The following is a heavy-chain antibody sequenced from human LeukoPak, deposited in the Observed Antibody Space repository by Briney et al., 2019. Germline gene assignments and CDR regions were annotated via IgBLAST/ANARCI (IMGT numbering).Heavy chain of an antibody. V-gene: IGHV4-39*01. CDR3: ARHKDYYYSYMDV. Sequence: SETLSLTCAVSGASISSSNYYWGWVRQSPGKGLEWIGNIYSSGNTYYNASLKSRVTMYIDTSKNQFSLKLSSVTAADTAVYYCARHKDYYYSYMDVWGKGTTVTISS. CDR2: IYSSGNT. J-gene: IGHJ6*03. CDR1: GASISSSNYY.